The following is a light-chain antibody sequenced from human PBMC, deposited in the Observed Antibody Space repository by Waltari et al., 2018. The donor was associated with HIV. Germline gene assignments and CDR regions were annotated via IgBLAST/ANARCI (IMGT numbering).Light chain of an antibody. CDR2: QDK. V-gene: IGLV3-1*01. Sequence: SYELTQPPSVSVSPGQTASISCSGDKLGDRHAPWYQQRPGQSPVLIIYQDKKRPSGIPERFSGSNSGNTATLTISGTQTMDEADYYCQVWDYRGYVMFGGGTKLTVL. J-gene: IGLJ3*02. CDR1: KLGDRH. CDR3: QVWDYRGYVM.